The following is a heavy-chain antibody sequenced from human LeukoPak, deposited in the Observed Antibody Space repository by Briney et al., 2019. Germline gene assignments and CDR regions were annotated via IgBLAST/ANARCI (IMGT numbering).Heavy chain of an antibody. D-gene: IGHD3-10*01. CDR1: GFTFSSYG. V-gene: IGHV3-30*02. J-gene: IGHJ4*02. Sequence: PGGSLTLSCAASGFTFSSYGMHWVRQAPGKGLEWVAYIRYDGSNKYYADSVNGRFTISRDNSKNTLYLQMNSLRAEDTAVYYCAKDLEGSGSYYSRSADYWGQGTLVTVSS. CDR2: IRYDGSNK. CDR3: AKDLEGSGSYYSRSADY.